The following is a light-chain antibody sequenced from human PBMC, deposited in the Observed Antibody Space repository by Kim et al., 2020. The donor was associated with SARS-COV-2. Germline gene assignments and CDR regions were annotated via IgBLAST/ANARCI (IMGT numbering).Light chain of an antibody. CDR1: SLRSYY. CDR2: GKN. J-gene: IGLJ2*01. Sequence: LGQTVRITCQGDSLRSYYASWYQQKPGQAPVLVIYGKNNRPSGIPDRFSGSSSGNTASLTFTGAQAEDEADYYCNSRDSSGNHEVVFGGGTQLTVL. V-gene: IGLV3-19*01. CDR3: NSRDSSGNHEVV.